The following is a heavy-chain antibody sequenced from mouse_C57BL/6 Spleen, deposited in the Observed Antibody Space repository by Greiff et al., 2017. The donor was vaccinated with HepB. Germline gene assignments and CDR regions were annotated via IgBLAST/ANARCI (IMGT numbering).Heavy chain of an antibody. Sequence: VHVKQSGPELVKPGASVKMSCKASGYTFTDYNMHWVKQSHGKSLEWIGYINPNNGGTSYNQKFKGKATLTVNKSSSTAYMELRSLTSEDSAVYYCARGGYDLPFDYWGQGTTLTVSS. J-gene: IGHJ2*01. CDR1: GYTFTDYN. D-gene: IGHD2-2*01. CDR3: ARGGYDLPFDY. CDR2: INPNNGGT. V-gene: IGHV1-22*01.